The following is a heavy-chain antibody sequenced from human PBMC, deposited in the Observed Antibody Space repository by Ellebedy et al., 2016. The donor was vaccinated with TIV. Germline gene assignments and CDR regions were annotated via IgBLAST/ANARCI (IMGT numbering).Heavy chain of an antibody. V-gene: IGHV3-9*01. Sequence: PGGSLRLSCAASGFTFEDFAMHWVRQAPGMGLEWVSGISWNSGTMHYTDSVKGRFTISRDNAKNSLYLQMNSLRAEDTAVYYCAKSLYYGDSASYVFDYWGLGTLVTVSS. CDR2: ISWNSGTM. J-gene: IGHJ4*02. D-gene: IGHD4-17*01. CDR1: GFTFEDFA. CDR3: AKSLYYGDSASYVFDY.